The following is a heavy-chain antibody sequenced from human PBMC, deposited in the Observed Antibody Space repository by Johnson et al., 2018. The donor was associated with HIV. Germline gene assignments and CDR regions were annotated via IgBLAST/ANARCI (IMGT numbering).Heavy chain of an antibody. CDR2: ISYDGSNK. Sequence: QVQLVESGGGLIQPGESLRLSCAASGFTFSSYPMHWVRQAPGKGLEWVAVISYDGSNKYYADSVKGRFTISRDNSKNTLYLQMNSLRAEDTAVYYCARVRGYSYGAHAFDIWGQGTMVTVSS. V-gene: IGHV3-30*04. J-gene: IGHJ3*02. D-gene: IGHD5-18*01. CDR3: ARVRGYSYGAHAFDI. CDR1: GFTFSSYP.